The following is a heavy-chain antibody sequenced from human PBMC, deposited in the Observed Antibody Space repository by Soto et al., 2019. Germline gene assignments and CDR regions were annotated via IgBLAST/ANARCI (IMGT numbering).Heavy chain of an antibody. Sequence: GGSRRLSCAASGFTFSSYSMNWVRQAPGKGLEWVSSISSSSSYIYYADSVKGRFTISRDNAKNSLYLQMNSLRAEDTAVYYCARDPMDIVVVPAAPRYYYYGMDVWVQGTTVTVSS. CDR1: GFTFSSYS. CDR3: ARDPMDIVVVPAAPRYYYYGMDV. V-gene: IGHV3-21*01. CDR2: ISSSSSYI. J-gene: IGHJ6*02. D-gene: IGHD2-2*03.